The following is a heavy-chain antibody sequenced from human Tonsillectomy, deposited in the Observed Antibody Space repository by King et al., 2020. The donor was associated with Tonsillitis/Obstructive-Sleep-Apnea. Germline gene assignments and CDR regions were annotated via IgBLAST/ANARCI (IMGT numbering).Heavy chain of an antibody. V-gene: IGHV4-39*01. J-gene: IGHJ4*02. CDR2: IYYSGST. CDR1: GGSISSSSYY. D-gene: IGHD3-3*01. Sequence: QLKESGPGLVKPSETLSLTCTVSGGSISSSSYYWGWIRQPPGKGLEWIGSIYYSGSTYYNPSLKSRVTISVDTSKNQFSLKLSSVTAADTAVYYCARRNDFWSGSVDYWGQGTLVTVSS. CDR3: ARRNDFWSGSVDY.